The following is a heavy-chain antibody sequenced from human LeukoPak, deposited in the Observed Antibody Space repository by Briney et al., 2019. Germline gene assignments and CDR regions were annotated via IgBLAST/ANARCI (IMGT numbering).Heavy chain of an antibody. D-gene: IGHD3-22*01. CDR2: ISYDGSNK. CDR1: GFTFSSYG. J-gene: IGHJ6*02. CDR3: ARVSYYDSSGYFPYYYYYGTDV. V-gene: IGHV3-30*03. Sequence: PGRSLRLSCAASGFTFSSYGMHWVRQAPGQGLEWVAVISYDGSNKYYADSVKGRFTISRDNSKNTLYLQMNSLRAEDTAVYYCARVSYYDSSGYFPYYYYYGTDVWGQVTTVTVSS.